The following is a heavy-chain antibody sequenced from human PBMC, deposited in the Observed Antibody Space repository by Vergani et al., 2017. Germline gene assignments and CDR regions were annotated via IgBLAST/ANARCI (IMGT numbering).Heavy chain of an antibody. Sequence: EVRLVESGGRLVQPGRSLRLSCAASGFTFDDYAMHWVRQIPGKGLEWVSGISWSSDSIGYADSVKGRFTISRDNANNLVYLQMSSVRADDTAVYYCARDYGSGPPQSRRLLYDIGWFDPWGQGTLVTVSS. V-gene: IGHV3-9*01. CDR2: ISWSSDSI. J-gene: IGHJ5*02. CDR3: ARDYGSGPPQSRRLLYDIGWFDP. CDR1: GFTFDDYA. D-gene: IGHD3-10*01.